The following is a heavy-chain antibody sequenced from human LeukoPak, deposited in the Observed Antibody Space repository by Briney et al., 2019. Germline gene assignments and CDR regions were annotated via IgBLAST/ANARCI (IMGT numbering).Heavy chain of an antibody. CDR2: IYHSGST. CDR3: ARAGGGLLGYCSSTSCFPSSGWFDP. V-gene: IGHV4-4*02. Sequence: SETLSLTCAVSGGSISSSNWWSWVRQPPGKGLEWIGEIYHSGSTNYNPSLKSRVTISVDKSENQFSLKLSSVTAADTAVYYCARAGGGLLGYCSSTSCFPSSGWFDPWGQGTLVTVSS. J-gene: IGHJ5*02. CDR1: GGSISSSNW. D-gene: IGHD2-2*01.